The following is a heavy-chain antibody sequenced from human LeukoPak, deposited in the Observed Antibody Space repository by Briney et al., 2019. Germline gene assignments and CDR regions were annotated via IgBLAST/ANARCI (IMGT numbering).Heavy chain of an antibody. CDR1: GYTFTGQY. V-gene: IGHV1-2*02. Sequence: ASVKVSCKASGYTFTGQYIHWVRQAPGQGLEWMGWINPNRGGTNYAQKFQGRVAMTRDTSITTTYMELSRLRSDDTAVYYCARVVTTTWNSYTGWFDPWGQGTLVTVSS. CDR2: INPNRGGT. CDR3: ARVVTTTWNSYTGWFDP. J-gene: IGHJ5*02. D-gene: IGHD4-11*01.